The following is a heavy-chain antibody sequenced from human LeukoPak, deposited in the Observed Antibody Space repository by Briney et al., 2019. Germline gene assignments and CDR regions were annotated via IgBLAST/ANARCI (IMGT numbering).Heavy chain of an antibody. J-gene: IGHJ4*02. CDR3: AKGRLFYGSGSYSTDY. Sequence: GRSLRLSCAASGFTFDDYAMHWVRQAPGKGLEWVSGISWNSGSIGYADSVKGRFTISRDNAKNSLYLQMNSLRAEDTALYYCAKGRLFYGSGSYSTDYWGLGTLVTVSS. V-gene: IGHV3-9*01. D-gene: IGHD3-10*01. CDR1: GFTFDDYA. CDR2: ISWNSGSI.